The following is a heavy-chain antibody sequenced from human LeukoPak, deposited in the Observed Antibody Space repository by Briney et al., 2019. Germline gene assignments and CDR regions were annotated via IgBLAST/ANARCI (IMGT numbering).Heavy chain of an antibody. J-gene: IGHJ2*01. CDR2: IHSGQSP. V-gene: IGHV4-38-2*02. CDR1: DYSISSGYF. Sequence: SETLSLTCTVTDYSISSGYFWGWIRQPPGKGLEWIGIIHSGQSPYYSPSLESRITISIDTSKNQFSLKLHSVTAADTAVYYCAREERDGYNYYWYFDLWGRGTLVTVSS. CDR3: AREERDGYNYYWYFDL. D-gene: IGHD5-24*01.